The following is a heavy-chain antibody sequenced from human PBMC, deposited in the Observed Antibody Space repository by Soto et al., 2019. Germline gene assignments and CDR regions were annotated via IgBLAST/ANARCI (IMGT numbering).Heavy chain of an antibody. V-gene: IGHV4-34*01. CDR3: ARGPGIAAAGSVAFDI. J-gene: IGHJ3*02. CDR2: INHSGST. CDR1: GGSFSGYY. Sequence: SETLSLTCAVYGGSFSGYYWSWIRQPPGKGLEWIGEINHSGSTNSNPSLKSRVTISVDTSKNQFSLKLSSVTAADTAVYYCARGPGIAAAGSVAFDIWGQGTMVTVSS. D-gene: IGHD6-13*01.